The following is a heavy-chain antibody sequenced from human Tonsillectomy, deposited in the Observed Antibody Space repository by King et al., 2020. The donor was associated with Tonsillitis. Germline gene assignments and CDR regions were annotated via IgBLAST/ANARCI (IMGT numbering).Heavy chain of an antibody. D-gene: IGHD6-19*01. V-gene: IGHV3-21*01. CDR2: ISSSDNYI. Sequence: VQLVESGGGLVKPGGSLRLSCAASGFTFSSYSMNWVRQAPGKGLEWVSSISSSDNYIYYADSLKGRFTISRDNAKNSLYLQMNSLRAEDTAVYYCARPYRSGSNWYFDLWGRGTLVTVSS. CDR1: GFTFSSYS. CDR3: ARPYRSGSNWYFDL. J-gene: IGHJ2*01.